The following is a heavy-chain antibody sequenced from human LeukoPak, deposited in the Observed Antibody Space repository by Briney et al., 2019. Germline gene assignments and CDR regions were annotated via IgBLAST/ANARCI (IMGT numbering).Heavy chain of an antibody. D-gene: IGHD6-13*01. J-gene: IGHJ4*02. CDR2: IYTSGST. V-gene: IGHV4-4*07. CDR3: ARDSDSSSWSTQVSAFYYFDY. Sequence: SETLSLTCTVSGGSISSYYWSWIRQPAGKGLEWIGRIYTSGSTNYNPSLKSRVTMSVDTSKNQFSLKLSSVTAADTAVYYCARDSDSSSWSTQVSAFYYFDYWGQGTLVTVSS. CDR1: GGSISSYY.